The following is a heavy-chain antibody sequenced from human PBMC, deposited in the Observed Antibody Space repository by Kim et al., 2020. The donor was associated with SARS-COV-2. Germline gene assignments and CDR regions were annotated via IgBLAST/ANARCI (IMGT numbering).Heavy chain of an antibody. V-gene: IGHV4-39*01. J-gene: IGHJ4*02. CDR3: ARHGKDIVVVVAATVFDY. Sequence: SETLSLTCTVSGGSISSSSYYWGWIRQPPGKGLEWIGSIYYSGSTYYNPSLKSRVTISVDTSKNQFSLKLSSVTAADTAVYYCARHGKDIVVVVAATVFDYWGQGTLVTVSS. CDR2: IYYSGST. D-gene: IGHD2-15*01. CDR1: GGSISSSSYY.